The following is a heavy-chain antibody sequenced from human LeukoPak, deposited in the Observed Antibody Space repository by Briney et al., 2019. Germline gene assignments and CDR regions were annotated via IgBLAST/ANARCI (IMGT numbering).Heavy chain of an antibody. V-gene: IGHV4-39*01. CDR1: GGSISSSSYY. Sequence: PSETLSLTCTVSGGSISSSSYYWGWIRQPPGKGLEWIGSIYYSGSTYYNPSLKSRVTISVDTSKNQFSLKLSSVTAADTAVYYCARHAETLLCFGELYYFDYWGQGTLVTVSS. J-gene: IGHJ4*02. CDR2: IYYSGST. D-gene: IGHD3-10*01. CDR3: ARHAETLLCFGELYYFDY.